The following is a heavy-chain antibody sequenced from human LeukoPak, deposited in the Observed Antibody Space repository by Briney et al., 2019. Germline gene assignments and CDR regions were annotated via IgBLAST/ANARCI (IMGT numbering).Heavy chain of an antibody. D-gene: IGHD3-10*01. CDR3: ARAIGGSEFFDY. Sequence: SETLSLTCAVYGGSFSGYYWSWIRQPPGKGLEWIGEINHSGNTNYNPSLKSRVTISVDTSKNQFSLKLSSVTAADTAVYYCARAIGGSEFFDYWGQGTLVTVSS. CDR1: GGSFSGYY. CDR2: INHSGNT. V-gene: IGHV4-34*01. J-gene: IGHJ4*02.